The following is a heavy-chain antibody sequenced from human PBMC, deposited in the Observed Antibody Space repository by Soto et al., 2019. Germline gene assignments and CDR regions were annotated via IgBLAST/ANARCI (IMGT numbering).Heavy chain of an antibody. J-gene: IGHJ4*02. Sequence: ASVKVSCKASGYTFTSYAMHWVRQAPGQRLEWMGWINAGNGNTKYSQKFQGRVTITRDTSASTAYMELSSLRSEDTAVYYCARDFYVGATRLGRGAFDYWGQGTLVTVSS. V-gene: IGHV1-3*01. CDR2: INAGNGNT. D-gene: IGHD1-26*01. CDR3: ARDFYVGATRLGRGAFDY. CDR1: GYTFTSYA.